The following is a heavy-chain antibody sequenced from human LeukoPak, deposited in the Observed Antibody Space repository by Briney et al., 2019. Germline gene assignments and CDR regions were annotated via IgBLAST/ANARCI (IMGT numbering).Heavy chain of an antibody. D-gene: IGHD3-3*01. Sequence: GGSLRLSCAASGFTFSSYWMHWVRQAPGKGLVWVSRINSDGSSTSYADSVKGRFTISRDNAKNTLYLQMNSLRAEDTAVYYCAREAEGRFLETYYYYMDVWGKGTTVTVSS. CDR1: GFTFSSYW. J-gene: IGHJ6*03. CDR3: AREAEGRFLETYYYYMDV. V-gene: IGHV3-74*01. CDR2: INSDGSST.